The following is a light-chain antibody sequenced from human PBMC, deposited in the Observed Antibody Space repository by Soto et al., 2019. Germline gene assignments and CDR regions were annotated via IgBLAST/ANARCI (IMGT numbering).Light chain of an antibody. CDR1: QGFSNY. J-gene: IGKJ4*01. Sequence: DIQMTQSPSSLSASVGDRVTITCRASQGFSNYLAWYQQKPGKVPKLLIYAASTLQSGDPSRFSGSGSGTDFTLTITSLQPEDVATYYCQKYNAAPLTFSGGTKVEIK. CDR3: QKYNAAPLT. CDR2: AAS. V-gene: IGKV1-27*01.